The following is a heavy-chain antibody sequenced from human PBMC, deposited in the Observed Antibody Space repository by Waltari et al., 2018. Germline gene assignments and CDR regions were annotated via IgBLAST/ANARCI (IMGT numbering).Heavy chain of an antibody. V-gene: IGHV4-39*01. CDR2: YYNSGNT. CDR3: ATDTPGNYYKQWVH. Sequence: QLQLQESGPGLVKPSETLSLTCTVSGDSINNTPDYWGWIRQPPGKGLEWVGSYYNSGNTYYNPSLKSRLTISADTSNNQFSLQITSVTAADAAVYFCATDTPGNYYKQWVHWGRGILVIVSS. D-gene: IGHD3-10*01. CDR1: GDSINNTPDY. J-gene: IGHJ4*02.